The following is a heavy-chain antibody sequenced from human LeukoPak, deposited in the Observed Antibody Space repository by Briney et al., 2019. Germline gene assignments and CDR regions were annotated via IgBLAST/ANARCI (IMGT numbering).Heavy chain of an antibody. CDR2: INPNSGGT. D-gene: IGHD3-10*01. CDR1: GYTFTGYY. V-gene: IGHV1-2*02. CDR3: ARDYGSGSYSFDY. Sequence: GASVKVSCKASGYTFTGYYMHWVRQAPGQGLEWMGWINPNSGGTNYAQKFQGRVTMTRDTSISTAYMELSRLRPDDTAVYYCARDYGSGSYSFDYWGQGTLVTVSS. J-gene: IGHJ4*02.